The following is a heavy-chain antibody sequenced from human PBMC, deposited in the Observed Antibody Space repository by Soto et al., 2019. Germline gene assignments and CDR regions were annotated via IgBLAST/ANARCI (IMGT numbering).Heavy chain of an antibody. D-gene: IGHD3-3*01. J-gene: IGHJ3*02. CDR1: GYTFTSYD. CDR3: ARGPGITIFGVVNRLDAFDI. CDR2: MNPNSGNT. Sequence: QVQLVQSGAEVKKPGASVKVSCKASGYTFTSYDINWVRQATGQGLEWMGWMNPNSGNTGYAQKFQGRVTMTRNTSISTAYMELSSLRSEDTAVYYCARGPGITIFGVVNRLDAFDIWGQGTMVTVSS. V-gene: IGHV1-8*01.